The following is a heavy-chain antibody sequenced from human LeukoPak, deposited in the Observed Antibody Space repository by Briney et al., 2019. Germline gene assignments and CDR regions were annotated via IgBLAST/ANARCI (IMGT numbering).Heavy chain of an antibody. CDR1: GFXFSPYW. J-gene: IGHJ5*02. CDR3: ARSDRFDP. D-gene: IGHD2-21*02. Sequence: GGSLRLSCATSGFXFSPYWIHWVRQAPGKGLVWVSRIKGDGSSTTYADSVKGRFTISRDNAKNTLYLQMNSLRDEDTAVYYCARSDRFDPWGQGTLVTVSS. V-gene: IGHV3-74*01. CDR2: IKGDGSST.